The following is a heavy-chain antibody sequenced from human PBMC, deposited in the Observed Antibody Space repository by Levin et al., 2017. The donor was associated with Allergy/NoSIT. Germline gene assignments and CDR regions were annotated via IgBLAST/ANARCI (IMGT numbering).Heavy chain of an antibody. Sequence: PGGSLRLSCAASGFIVSSNYMSWVRQAPGKGLEWVSVIDSGDSTYYADSVKGRFTISRDNSKNTLFLQMNSLRADDTAVYYCARETTSSAYMDVWGTGTTVTVSS. CDR1: GFIVSSNY. CDR3: ARETTSSAYMDV. D-gene: IGHD2/OR15-2a*01. V-gene: IGHV3-53*01. J-gene: IGHJ6*03. CDR2: IDSGDST.